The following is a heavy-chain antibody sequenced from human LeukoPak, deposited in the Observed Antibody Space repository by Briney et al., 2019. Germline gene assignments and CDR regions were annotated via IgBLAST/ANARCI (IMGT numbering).Heavy chain of an antibody. J-gene: IGHJ6*03. CDR2: ISSSSSYI. Sequence: SGGSLRLSCAASGFTFSSYSMNWVRQAPGKGLEWVSSISSSSSYIYYADSVKGRFTISRDNAKNSLYLQMNSLRAEDTAVYYCARVSDILTGYPFPYYMDVWGKGTTVTISS. CDR1: GFTFSSYS. D-gene: IGHD3-9*01. V-gene: IGHV3-21*01. CDR3: ARVSDILTGYPFPYYMDV.